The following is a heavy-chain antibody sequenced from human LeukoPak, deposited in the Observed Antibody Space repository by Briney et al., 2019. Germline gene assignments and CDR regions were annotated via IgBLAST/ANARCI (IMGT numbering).Heavy chain of an antibody. CDR2: ISGSGGST. J-gene: IGHJ5*02. Sequence: GSLRLSCAASGFTFSSYAMSWVRQAPGKGLEWVSAISGSGGSTYYADSVKGRFTISRDNSKNTLYLQMNSLRAEDTAVYYCAKDDKDGSGSYYNNWFDPWGQGTLVTVSS. V-gene: IGHV3-23*01. CDR3: AKDDKDGSGSYYNNWFDP. CDR1: GFTFSSYA. D-gene: IGHD3-10*01.